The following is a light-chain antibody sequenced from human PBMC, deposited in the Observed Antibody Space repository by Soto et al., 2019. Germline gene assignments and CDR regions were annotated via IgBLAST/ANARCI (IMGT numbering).Light chain of an antibody. CDR2: GAS. Sequence: EIVMTQSPATLSVSPGERATLSCRASQSVSSNLAWYQQKRCQGPRLLISGASTRATGIPARFSGSGSGTEFTLTISSLQSEDFAVYYCHQYNNWPLWTFGQGTKVEIK. CDR3: HQYNNWPLWT. CDR1: QSVSSN. J-gene: IGKJ1*01. V-gene: IGKV3-15*01.